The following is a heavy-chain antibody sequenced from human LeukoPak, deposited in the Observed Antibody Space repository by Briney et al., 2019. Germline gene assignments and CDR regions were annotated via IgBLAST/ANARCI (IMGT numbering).Heavy chain of an antibody. J-gene: IGHJ4*02. CDR3: ARSPDGVPEV. CDR2: VSSRSTTK. CDR1: GFTFSSYE. V-gene: IGHV3-48*03. Sequence: GGSLRLSCAASGFTFSSYEMNWVRQAPGKGLEWLSYVSSRSTTKFYADSVKGRFTISRDNAGNSLYLQMNSLRAEDTAVYYCARSPDGVPEVWGQGTLVTVSS. D-gene: IGHD2-8*01.